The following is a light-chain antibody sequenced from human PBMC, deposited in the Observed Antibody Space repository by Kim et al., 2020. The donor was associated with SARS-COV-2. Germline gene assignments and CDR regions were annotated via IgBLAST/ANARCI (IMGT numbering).Light chain of an antibody. CDR2: EDN. CDR1: KLGDKY. J-gene: IGLJ2*01. CDR3: QAWDSSAVV. Sequence: SYELTQPPSVSVSPGQTASITCSGDKLGDKYACWYQQKPGQAPVLVIYEDNKRPSGIPERFSGSNSGNTATLTISGTQAMVEADYYCQAWDSSAVVFGGGTQLTVL. V-gene: IGLV3-1*01.